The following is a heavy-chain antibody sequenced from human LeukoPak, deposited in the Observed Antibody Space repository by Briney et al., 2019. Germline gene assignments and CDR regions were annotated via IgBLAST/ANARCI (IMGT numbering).Heavy chain of an antibody. Sequence: PGGSLRLSCAASGFTFSSSGMHWVRQAPGKGLKWVAFIRYDGSNKYYADSVKGRFTMSRDNSKNTLYLQMDSLRVEDTAVYYCAKDVWMAVAPGYWGQGTLVSVSS. CDR2: IRYDGSNK. V-gene: IGHV3-30*02. J-gene: IGHJ4*02. CDR1: GFTFSSSG. D-gene: IGHD3-16*01. CDR3: AKDVWMAVAPGY.